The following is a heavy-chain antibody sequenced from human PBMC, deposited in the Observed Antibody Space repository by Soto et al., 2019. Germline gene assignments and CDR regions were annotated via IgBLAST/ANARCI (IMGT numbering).Heavy chain of an antibody. CDR3: ARVGSSWSPGEYYYYYGMDV. Sequence: QVQLVQSGAEVKKPGSSVKVSCKASGGTFSSYTISWVRQAPGQGLEWMGRIIPILGIANYAQKFQGRVTSTADKYTSTACRGMSSRRSEDTAVYYCARVGSSWSPGEYYYYYGMDVWGQGTTVPVSS. V-gene: IGHV1-69*02. J-gene: IGHJ6*02. D-gene: IGHD6-13*01. CDR2: IIPILGIA. CDR1: GGTFSSYT.